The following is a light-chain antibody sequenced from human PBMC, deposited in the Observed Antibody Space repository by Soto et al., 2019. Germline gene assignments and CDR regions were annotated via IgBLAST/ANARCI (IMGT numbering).Light chain of an antibody. CDR3: QKYNSAPLT. V-gene: IGKV1-27*01. CDR2: AES. CDR1: QGISNY. Sequence: DLEMTQSPSSLSASLGDSVTITWRASQGISNYLAWYQQKTGKVPKLLIYAESTLQSGVPSRLSGSGSGTDLTLTISRLQPEDVATYYCQKYNSAPLTCGGGTKVDIK. J-gene: IGKJ4*01.